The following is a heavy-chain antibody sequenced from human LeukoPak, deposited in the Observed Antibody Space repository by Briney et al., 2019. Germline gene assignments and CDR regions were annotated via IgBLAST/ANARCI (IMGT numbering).Heavy chain of an antibody. D-gene: IGHD2-15*01. V-gene: IGHV3-30*02. CDR2: IRYDGSNK. CDR1: GFTFSSYG. CDR3: AKGPVVVAATASSHFDY. J-gene: IGHJ4*02. Sequence: PGGSLRLSCAASGFTFSSYGMHWVRQAPGKGLEWVAFIRYDGSNKYYADSVKGRFTISRDNSKNTLYLQMNSLRAEDTAVYYCAKGPVVVAATASSHFDYRGQGTLVTVSS.